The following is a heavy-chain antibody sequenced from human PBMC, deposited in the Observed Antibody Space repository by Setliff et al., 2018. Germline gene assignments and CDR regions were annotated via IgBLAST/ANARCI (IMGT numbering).Heavy chain of an antibody. CDR1: GFSLSSYW. J-gene: IGHJ4*02. CDR3: GRWLRWVDY. Sequence: PGGSLRLSCAASGFSLSSYWMSWVRQAPGKGLEWVANIKQDGSEKYYVDSVKGRFTISRDNARNSLYLQMNSLRAEDTAVYFCGRWLRWVDYWGQGALVTVS. V-gene: IGHV3-7*01. CDR2: IKQDGSEK. D-gene: IGHD4-17*01.